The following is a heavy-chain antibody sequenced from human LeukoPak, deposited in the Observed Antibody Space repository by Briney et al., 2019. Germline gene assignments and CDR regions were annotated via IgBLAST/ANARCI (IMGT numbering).Heavy chain of an antibody. CDR3: AKANTVTKRYFDY. V-gene: IGHV3-30*18. CDR1: GFTFSSYG. J-gene: IGHJ4*02. D-gene: IGHD4-17*01. Sequence: PGRSLRLSCAASGFTFSSYGMHWVRQAPGKGLEWVAVISYDGSNKYYADSVKGRFTISRDNSKNTLYLQMNSLRAEDTAVYYCAKANTVTKRYFDYWGLGTLVTVSS. CDR2: ISYDGSNK.